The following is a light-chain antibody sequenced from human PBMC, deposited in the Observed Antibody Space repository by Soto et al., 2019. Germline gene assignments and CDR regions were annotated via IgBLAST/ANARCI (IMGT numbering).Light chain of an antibody. CDR3: YSYRGYYTRV. CDR2: EVS. J-gene: IGLJ1*01. V-gene: IGLV2-14*01. Sequence: QSVLTQPASVSGSPGQSISISCTGTSSDDGGYNFVSWYQQHPGRAPKLLIYEVSRRPSGVSNRFSGSKSGDTASLTISGLQAEDEADYYCYSYRGYYTRVFGTGTRVT. CDR1: SSDDGGYNF.